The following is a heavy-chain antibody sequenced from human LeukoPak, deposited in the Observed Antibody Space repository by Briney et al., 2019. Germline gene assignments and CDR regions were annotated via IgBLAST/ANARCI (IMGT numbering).Heavy chain of an antibody. CDR1: GDSISSGGYY. CDR2: IYYSGST. CDR3: ARSGYFGWFDP. J-gene: IGHJ5*02. D-gene: IGHD5-12*01. Sequence: SQTLSLTCTVSGDSISSGGYYWSWIRQHPGKGLEWIGYIYYSGSTYYNPSLKSRVTISVDTSKNQFSLKLSSVTAADTAVYYCARSGYFGWFDPWGQGTLVTVSS. V-gene: IGHV4-31*03.